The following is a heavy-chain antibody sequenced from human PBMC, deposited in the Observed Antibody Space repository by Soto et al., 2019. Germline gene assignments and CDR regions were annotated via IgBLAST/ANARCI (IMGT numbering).Heavy chain of an antibody. J-gene: IGHJ3*02. CDR1: GGSINSYY. D-gene: IGHD3-16*02. CDR2: IYYSGST. V-gene: IGHV4-59*08. Sequence: QVQLQESGPGLVKPSETLSLTCTVSGGSINSYYWSWIRQPPGKGLEWIGYIYYSGSTNYNPSLQXRXTXSXNTSKNQFSLKLSSVTAADTAVYYCARLYGLDAFDIWGQGTMVTVSS. CDR3: ARLYGLDAFDI.